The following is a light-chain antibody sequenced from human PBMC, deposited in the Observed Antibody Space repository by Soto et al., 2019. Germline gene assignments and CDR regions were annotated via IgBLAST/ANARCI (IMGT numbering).Light chain of an antibody. J-gene: IGKJ1*01. CDR2: GAS. CDR1: QSVTSN. Sequence: EIVMTQSPATLSVSPGERATLSCRASQSVTSNLAWYQQKPGQAPRLLIYGASTRPTGIPASFSGSGSGKEFTVTISSLRSEDFAVYYCQQYNNWPRTFGQGTKVEI. V-gene: IGKV3-15*01. CDR3: QQYNNWPRT.